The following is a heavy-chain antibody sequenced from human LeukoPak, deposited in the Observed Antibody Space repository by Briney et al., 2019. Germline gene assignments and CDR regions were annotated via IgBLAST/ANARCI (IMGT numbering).Heavy chain of an antibody. J-gene: IGHJ4*02. Sequence: ASVKVSCKASGYTFTGYYMHWVRQAPGQGLEWMGRINPNSGGTNYAQKFQGRVTMTRDTPISTAYMELSRLRSDDTAVYYCARASNMVRGVQPAKFDYWGQGTLVTVSS. CDR2: INPNSGGT. CDR3: ARASNMVRGVQPAKFDY. D-gene: IGHD3-10*01. V-gene: IGHV1-2*06. CDR1: GYTFTGYY.